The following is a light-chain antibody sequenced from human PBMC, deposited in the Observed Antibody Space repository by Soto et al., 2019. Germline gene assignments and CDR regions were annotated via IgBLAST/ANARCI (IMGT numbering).Light chain of an antibody. CDR2: GAF. Sequence: EIELTQSPGTLCLSPGERATLSCRASQSVSSSYLAWYQQKPGQAPRLLIYGAFSRATGIPDRLSGSASGTDFTLTISRLEPEDFAVYYCQHSVSSRATFGHGTKVEI. J-gene: IGKJ1*01. V-gene: IGKV3-20*01. CDR3: QHSVSSRAT. CDR1: QSVSSSY.